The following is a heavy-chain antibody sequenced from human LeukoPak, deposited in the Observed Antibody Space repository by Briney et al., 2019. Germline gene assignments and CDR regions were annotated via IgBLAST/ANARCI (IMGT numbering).Heavy chain of an antibody. D-gene: IGHD3-3*01. CDR1: GYTFTSYY. CDR2: INPSGGST. Sequence: GASVKVSCKASGYTFTSYYMHWVRQAPGQGLEWMGIINPSGGSTSYAQEFQGRVTITRDTSASTAYMELSSLRSEDMAVYYCARVSHFGDAFDIWGQGTMVTVSS. CDR3: ARVSHFGDAFDI. V-gene: IGHV1-46*01. J-gene: IGHJ3*02.